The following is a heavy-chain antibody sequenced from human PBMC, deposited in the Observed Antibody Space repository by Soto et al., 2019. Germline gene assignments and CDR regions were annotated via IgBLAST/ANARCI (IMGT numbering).Heavy chain of an antibody. CDR1: GGSVSSGTYY. Sequence: PSETLSLTCTVSGGSVSSGTYYWSWIRQSPGKGLEWIGYIYISGSTSYNPSLKSRITISIDTSKNQISMKLSSVTAADTAVYYCATLPPRIVVSLLPIPTWGQGILVTVSS. CDR3: ATLPPRIVVSLLPIPT. CDR2: IYISGST. J-gene: IGHJ5*02. V-gene: IGHV4-61*01. D-gene: IGHD2-21*01.